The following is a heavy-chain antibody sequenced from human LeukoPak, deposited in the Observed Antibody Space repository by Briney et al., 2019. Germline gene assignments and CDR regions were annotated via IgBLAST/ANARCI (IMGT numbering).Heavy chain of an antibody. V-gene: IGHV3-74*01. Sequence: GGSLRLSCAASGFTFSSYWMHWVRQAPGKGLVCVSRIDTDGADTTYADSVKGRFTISRDNAKNTLYLQMNSLRAEDTAVYYCARPRAYDSRDLDYWGQGTLVTVSS. CDR2: IDTDGADT. CDR3: ARPRAYDSRDLDY. J-gene: IGHJ4*02. D-gene: IGHD3-16*01. CDR1: GFTFSSYW.